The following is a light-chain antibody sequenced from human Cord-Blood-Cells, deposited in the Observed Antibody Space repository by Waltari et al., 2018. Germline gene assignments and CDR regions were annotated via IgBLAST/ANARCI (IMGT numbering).Light chain of an antibody. CDR3: SSYTSSSTLDV. J-gene: IGLJ1*01. V-gene: IGLV2-14*01. Sequence: QSALTQPASVSGSPGQSTTISCTATSSDVGGYNYVSWYQQHPGKAPKLMIYDVRNRPSGVSNRFSGSKSGNTASLTISGLQAEDEADYYCSSYTSSSTLDVFGTGTKVTVL. CDR1: SSDVGGYNY. CDR2: DVR.